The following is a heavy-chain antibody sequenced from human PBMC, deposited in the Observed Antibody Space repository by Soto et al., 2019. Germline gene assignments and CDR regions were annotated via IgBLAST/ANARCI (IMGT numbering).Heavy chain of an antibody. V-gene: IGHV3-74*01. CDR2: INSDGSST. D-gene: IGHD3-16*01. CDR1: GFTFSSYW. Sequence: EVQLVESGGGLVQPGGSLRLSCAASGFTFSSYWMHWVRQAPGKGLVWVSRINSDGSSTSYADSVKGRFTISRDNAKNTLYLQMNRLRAEDTAVYYCARDPLPYDYGWGSDAYDCWGQGTLVTVSS. J-gene: IGHJ4*02. CDR3: ARDPLPYDYGWGSDAYDC.